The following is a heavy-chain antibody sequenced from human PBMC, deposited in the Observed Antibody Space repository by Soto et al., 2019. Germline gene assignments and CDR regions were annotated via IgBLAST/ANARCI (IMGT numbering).Heavy chain of an antibody. D-gene: IGHD1-1*01. CDR3: ARGRYGDY. V-gene: IGHV1-18*01. CDR1: GYAFTTYG. Sequence: QVHLVQSGAEVKKPGASVKVSCKGSGYAFTTYGITWVRQAPGQGLEWMGWISAHNGNTNYAQKLQGRVTVTRDTYTSIAYMELTGLRSDDTAVYYCARGRYGDYGGQGALVPVSP. CDR2: ISAHNGNT. J-gene: IGHJ4*02.